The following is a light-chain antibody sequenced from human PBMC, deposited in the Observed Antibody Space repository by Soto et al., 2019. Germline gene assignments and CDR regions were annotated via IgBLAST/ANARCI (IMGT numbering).Light chain of an antibody. V-gene: IGKV1-39*01. J-gene: IGKJ4*01. CDR1: QSSNRY. CDR2: TAS. CDR3: QQSYSTPLT. Sequence: DIQMTQSPSSLSASVGDRVTITCRASQSSNRYLNWYQQKPGKAPKFLIYTASTLQRGVPSRFSGSGSGPDFTLTISSWQPEDFATYYCQQSYSTPLTFGGGTKVEIK.